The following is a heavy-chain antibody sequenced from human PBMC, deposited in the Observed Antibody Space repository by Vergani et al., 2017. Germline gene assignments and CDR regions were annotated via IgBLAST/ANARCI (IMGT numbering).Heavy chain of an antibody. D-gene: IGHD6-13*01. J-gene: IGHJ4*02. CDR3: ARDGGAPYSSSWIDY. Sequence: VQLVNTGGGLIQPGGSLRLCCAASGFTVSSNYMSWVRQAPGKGLEWVSYISSSGSTIYYADSVKGRFTISRDNAKNSLYLQMNSLRAEDTAVYYCARDGGAPYSSSWIDYWGQGTLVTVSS. CDR1: GFTVSSNY. CDR2: ISSSGSTI. V-gene: IGHV3-11*01.